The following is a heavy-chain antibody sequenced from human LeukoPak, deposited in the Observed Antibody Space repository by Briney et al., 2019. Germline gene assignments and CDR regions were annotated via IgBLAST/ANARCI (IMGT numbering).Heavy chain of an antibody. J-gene: IGHJ4*02. CDR2: ISADGSVT. D-gene: IGHD2-15*01. Sequence: GGSLRLSCADSGFTFSRYSMHWVRQTPGKGLEWVSCISADGSVTRYADSVKGRFTISRDNTKSTLYLQMHSLRAEDTAVYYCAIVGGDGSRMGFETWGQGTLVTVSS. CDR1: GFTFSRYS. CDR3: AIVGGDGSRMGFET. V-gene: IGHV3-74*01.